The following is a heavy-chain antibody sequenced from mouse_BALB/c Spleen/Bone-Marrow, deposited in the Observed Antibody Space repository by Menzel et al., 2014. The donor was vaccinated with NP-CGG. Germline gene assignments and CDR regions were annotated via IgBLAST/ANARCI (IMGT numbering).Heavy chain of an antibody. CDR1: GYTFTSYW. J-gene: IGHJ4*01. V-gene: IGHV1-87*01. Sequence: QVQLQQPGAELARPGASVKLSCKASGYTFTSYWMQWVKQRPGQGLEWIGAIYPGDGDTRYTQKFKGKATLTADKSSSTAYMQFSSLTSEDSAVYYCVRRGNPIVYYAMDYWGQGTSVTVSS. CDR3: VRRGNPIVYYAMDY. CDR2: IYPGDGDT.